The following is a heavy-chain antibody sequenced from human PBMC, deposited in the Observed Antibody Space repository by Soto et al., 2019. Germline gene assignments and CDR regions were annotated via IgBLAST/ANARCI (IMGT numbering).Heavy chain of an antibody. J-gene: IGHJ4*02. CDR1: GFSFGNYA. CDR2: ISGSAGTI. Sequence: PGRSLRLSCAASGFSFGNYAMSWVRQAPGKGLEWLSGISGSAGTIYYADSAKGRFIISRDNSHNTLHLQMSSLRAEDTAVYYCANWGKSGSDYWGQGTLVNVSS. D-gene: IGHD3-16*01. V-gene: IGHV3-23*01. CDR3: ANWGKSGSDY.